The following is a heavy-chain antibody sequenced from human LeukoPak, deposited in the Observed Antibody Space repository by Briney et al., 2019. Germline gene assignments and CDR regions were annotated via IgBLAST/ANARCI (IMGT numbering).Heavy chain of an antibody. CDR3: ARSLAVAAYFDD. J-gene: IGHJ4*02. CDR1: GYTFSDYG. D-gene: IGHD6-19*01. V-gene: IGHV3-33*08. Sequence: PGGSLRLSCTASGYTFSDYGMHWVRQAPGKGLEWLSVISYSGVVKFYADSVKGRFTISRDNAKNSLDLQMNSLTGEDTAVYYCARSLAVAAYFDDWGQGTLVTVSS. CDR2: ISYSGVVK.